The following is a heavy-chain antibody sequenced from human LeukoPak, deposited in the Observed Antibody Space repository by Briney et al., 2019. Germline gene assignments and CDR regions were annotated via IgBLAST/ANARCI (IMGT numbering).Heavy chain of an antibody. Sequence: ASEKVSRKVSVYTLTELSMHWVRQAPGKGLEWMGGFDPEDGETIYAQKIQGRVTMTEDTSTDTAYMELSSLRSEDTAVYYCATGPGVAATTRWDYYGMDVWGQGTTVTVSS. CDR1: VYTLTELS. CDR3: ATGPGVAATTRWDYYGMDV. D-gene: IGHD2-15*01. CDR2: FDPEDGET. V-gene: IGHV1-24*01. J-gene: IGHJ6*02.